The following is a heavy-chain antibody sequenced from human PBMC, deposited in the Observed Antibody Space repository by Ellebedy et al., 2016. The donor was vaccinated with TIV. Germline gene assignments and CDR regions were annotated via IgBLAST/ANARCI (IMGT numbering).Heavy chain of an antibody. CDR2: IYYSGST. CDR1: GGSISNYY. J-gene: IGHJ5*02. CDR3: ARTVVAANNWFDP. V-gene: IGHV4-59*12. Sequence: MPSETLSLTCTVSGGSISNYYWSWIRQPPGKGLEWIGYIYYSGSTNYNPSLKRRVTMSVDTSKNQFSLKLSSVTAADTAVYYCARTVVAANNWFDPWGQGTLVTVSS. D-gene: IGHD2-15*01.